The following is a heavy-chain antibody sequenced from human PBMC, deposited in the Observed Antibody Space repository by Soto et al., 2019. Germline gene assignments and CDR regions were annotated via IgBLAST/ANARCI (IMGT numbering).Heavy chain of an antibody. CDR2: ISGYNGNT. CDR1: DNTFTHYG. J-gene: IGHJ6*02. V-gene: IGHV1-18*01. CDR3: AATGGNYFGLDV. Sequence: ASVKVSCKSSDNTFTHYGINWVRQAPGQGLEWMGWISGYNGNTKYAQKFQDRVTMTADTSTRTAFMEVRSLTSDDTRVYFCAATGGNYFGLDVWGQGTTVTVSS. D-gene: IGHD2-8*02.